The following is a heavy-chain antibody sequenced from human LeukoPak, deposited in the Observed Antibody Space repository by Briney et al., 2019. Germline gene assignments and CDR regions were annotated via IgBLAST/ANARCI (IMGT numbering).Heavy chain of an antibody. J-gene: IGHJ4*02. D-gene: IGHD4-17*01. CDR2: IYTSGST. Sequence: SETLSLXCTVSGGSISSGSYYWSWNRQPAGKGLEWIGRIYTSGSTNYNPSLKSRVTISVDTSKNQFSLKLSSVTAADTAVYYCARGLYGDYGDYWGQGTLVTVSS. CDR1: GGSISSGSYY. CDR3: ARGLYGDYGDY. V-gene: IGHV4-61*02.